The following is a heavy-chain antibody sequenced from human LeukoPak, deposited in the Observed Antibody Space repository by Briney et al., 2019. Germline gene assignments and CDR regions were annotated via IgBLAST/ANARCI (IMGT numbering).Heavy chain of an antibody. CDR1: GFTFSAYW. Sequence: GGSLRLSCAASGFTFSAYWLHWVRQAPGKGLVWVSRINRDGGDTSYADSVKGRFTISRDNSKNTLYLQMNSLRAEDTAVYFCARVNIVVVTAGISYYFDYWGQGTLVTVSS. CDR2: INRDGGDT. CDR3: ARVNIVVVTAGISYYFDY. J-gene: IGHJ4*02. D-gene: IGHD2-15*01. V-gene: IGHV3-74*01.